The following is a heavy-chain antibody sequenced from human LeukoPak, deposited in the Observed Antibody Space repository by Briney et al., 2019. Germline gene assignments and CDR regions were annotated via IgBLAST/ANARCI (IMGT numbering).Heavy chain of an antibody. Sequence: SGGSLRLSCVASGFTFRNYAMSWVRQAQGKGPEWVSSITGSGDTTYYADPVRGRFTISRDNSRNTLSLQMNSLRAEDTAFYYCVNTDSGNSWASGYWGQGTQVTVSS. J-gene: IGHJ4*02. V-gene: IGHV3-23*01. CDR2: ITGSGDTT. CDR1: GFTFRNYA. D-gene: IGHD4-23*01. CDR3: VNTDSGNSWASGY.